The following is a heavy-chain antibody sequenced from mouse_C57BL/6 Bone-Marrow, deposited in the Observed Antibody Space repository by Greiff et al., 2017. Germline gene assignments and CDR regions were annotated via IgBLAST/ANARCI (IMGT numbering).Heavy chain of an antibody. D-gene: IGHD2-5*01. CDR1: GYTFTSYG. Sequence: VQLQQSGAELARPGASVKLSCKASGYTFTSYGISWVKRRTGQGLEWIGEIYPRSGNTYYNEKFKGKATLTADKSSSTAYMELRSLTSEDSAVYFCEGYSNYGFAYWGQGTLVTVSA. J-gene: IGHJ3*01. CDR3: EGYSNYGFAY. V-gene: IGHV1-81*01. CDR2: IYPRSGNT.